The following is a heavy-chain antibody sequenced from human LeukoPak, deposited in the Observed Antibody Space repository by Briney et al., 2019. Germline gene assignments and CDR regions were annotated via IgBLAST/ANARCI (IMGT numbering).Heavy chain of an antibody. V-gene: IGHV3-30*04. D-gene: IGHD3-22*01. CDR2: ISHDGSNK. CDR3: ARDGYDNSGTSLGFDS. J-gene: IGHJ4*02. CDR1: GFTFSSYA. Sequence: PGGSLRLSCAASGFTFSSYAMNWVRQAPGKGLEGLPGISHDGSNKYYPDSVKGRFTVSRDNSKNTLFLQMNSLRAEDTAVYYCARDGYDNSGTSLGFDSWGQGTLVTVSS.